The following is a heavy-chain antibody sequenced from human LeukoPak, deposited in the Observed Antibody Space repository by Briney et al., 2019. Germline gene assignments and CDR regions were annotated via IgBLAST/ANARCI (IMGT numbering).Heavy chain of an antibody. D-gene: IGHD6-19*01. CDR3: ASPRLRAVAGSIAFDI. Sequence: SETLSLTRTVSGGSISSRHYCWGWIRQPPGKGLEWIGSIYYSGSTYYNPSLKSRLTMLIDTSENQFSLNLNSVTAADTAIYYCASPRLRAVAGSIAFDIWGQGTMVTVSS. J-gene: IGHJ3*02. V-gene: IGHV4-39*01. CDR2: IYYSGST. CDR1: GGSISSRHYC.